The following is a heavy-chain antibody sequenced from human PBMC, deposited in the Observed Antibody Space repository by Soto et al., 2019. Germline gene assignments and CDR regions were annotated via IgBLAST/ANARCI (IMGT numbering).Heavy chain of an antibody. Sequence: QLQLQESGPGLVKPSETLTLTCTVSGGSVTSRSYFWGWIRQPPGEDLEWIGNFYYSGTTYYNTSLKSRVTISVDTAKNQFSLKLSSVTAADTAMYYCASGLVDGFFDIWGQGTMVTVSS. V-gene: IGHV4-39*01. CDR1: GGSVTSRSYF. D-gene: IGHD2-8*02. J-gene: IGHJ3*02. CDR2: FYYSGTT. CDR3: ASGLVDGFFDI.